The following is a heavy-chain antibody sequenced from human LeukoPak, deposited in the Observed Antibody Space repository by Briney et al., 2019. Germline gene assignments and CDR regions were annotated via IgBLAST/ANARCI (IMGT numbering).Heavy chain of an antibody. CDR2: IDWDDDK. D-gene: IGHD6-13*01. V-gene: IGHV2-70*11. CDR1: GFSLSTSGMC. Sequence: SGPTLVNPTQTLTLTCTFSGFSLSTSGMCVSWIRQPPGKALEWLSRIDWDDDKYYSTSLKTRLTISKDTSKNQVVLTMTNMDPVDTATYYCARIEFGSSLEYYYMDVWGKGTTVTVSS. J-gene: IGHJ6*03. CDR3: ARIEFGSSLEYYYMDV.